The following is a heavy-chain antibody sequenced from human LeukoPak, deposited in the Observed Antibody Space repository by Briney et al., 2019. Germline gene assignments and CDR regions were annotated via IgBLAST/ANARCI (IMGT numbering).Heavy chain of an antibody. D-gene: IGHD3-22*01. CDR1: GGSFSGYY. J-gene: IGHJ5*02. CDR3: ARGPFYYDSSGYYL. CDR2: INHSGST. V-gene: IGHV4-34*01. Sequence: SETLSLTCAVYGGSFSGYYWSWIRQPPGKGLEWIGEINHSGSTNYNPSLKSRVTTSVDTSKNQFSLKLSSVTAADTAVYYCARGPFYYDSSGYYLWGQGTLVTVSS.